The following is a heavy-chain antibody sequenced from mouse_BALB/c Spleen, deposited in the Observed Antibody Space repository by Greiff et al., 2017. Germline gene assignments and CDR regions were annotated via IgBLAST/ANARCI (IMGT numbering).Heavy chain of an antibody. Sequence: EVKVVESGGGLVKPGGSLKLSCAASGFTFSSYAMSWVRQTPEKRLEWVATISSGGSYTYYPDSVKGRFTISRDNAKNTLYLQMSSLRSEDTAMYYCARRTTALYFDYWGQGTTRTVSS. CDR2: ISSGGSYT. D-gene: IGHD1-2*01. J-gene: IGHJ2*01. V-gene: IGHV5-9-3*01. CDR1: GFTFSSYA. CDR3: ARRTTALYFDY.